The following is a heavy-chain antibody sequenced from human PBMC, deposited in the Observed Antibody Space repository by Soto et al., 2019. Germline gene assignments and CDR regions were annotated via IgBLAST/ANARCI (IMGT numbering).Heavy chain of an antibody. CDR1: GFSLSTSGVG. CDR2: IYWNDDK. J-gene: IGHJ5*02. Sequence: SGPTLVNPTQTLTLTCTFSGFSLSTSGVGVGWIRQPPGKALEWLALIYWNDDKRYSPSLKSRLTITKDTSKNQVVLTMTTMDPVDTATYYCARRITMVRGVINWFDPWGQGTLVTVSS. CDR3: ARRITMVRGVINWFDP. V-gene: IGHV2-5*01. D-gene: IGHD3-10*01.